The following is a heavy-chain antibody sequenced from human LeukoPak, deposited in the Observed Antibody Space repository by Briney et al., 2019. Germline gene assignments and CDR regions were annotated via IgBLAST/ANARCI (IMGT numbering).Heavy chain of an antibody. CDR3: ARDSDSSGWYFGYYYYYGMDV. V-gene: IGHV3-11*04. J-gene: IGHJ6*04. D-gene: IGHD6-19*01. Sequence: GGSLRLSCAASGFTFSNAWMSWVRQAPGKGLEWVSYISSSGSTIYYADSVKGRFTISRDNAKNSLYLQMNSLRAEDTAVYYCARDSDSSGWYFGYYYYYGMDVWGKGTTVTVSS. CDR2: ISSSGSTI. CDR1: GFTFSNAW.